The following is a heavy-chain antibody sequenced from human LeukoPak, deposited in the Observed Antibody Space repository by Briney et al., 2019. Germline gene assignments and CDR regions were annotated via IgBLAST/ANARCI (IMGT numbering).Heavy chain of an antibody. Sequence: SETLSLTCAVYGRSFSGYSWSWIRQPPGKGLEWIGEINHSGSTNYNPSLKSRVTISVDTSKNQFSLKLSSVTAADTAVYYCAREAGSSYGEEYFDYWGQGTLVTVSS. V-gene: IGHV4-34*01. CDR1: GRSFSGYS. CDR3: AREAGSSYGEEYFDY. J-gene: IGHJ4*02. D-gene: IGHD5-18*01. CDR2: INHSGST.